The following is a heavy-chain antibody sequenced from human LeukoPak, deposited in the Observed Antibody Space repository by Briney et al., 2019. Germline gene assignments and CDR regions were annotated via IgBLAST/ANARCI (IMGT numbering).Heavy chain of an antibody. Sequence: SETLSLTCTVSGGSISSDSYYWGWIRQPPGKGLEWIGRIYTSGSTNYNPSLKSRVTMSVDTSKNQFSLKLSSVTAADTAVYYCARDKQSQGTDYWGQGTLVTVSS. CDR1: GGSISSDSYY. V-gene: IGHV4-39*07. D-gene: IGHD2-21*01. CDR3: ARDKQSQGTDY. J-gene: IGHJ4*02. CDR2: IYTSGST.